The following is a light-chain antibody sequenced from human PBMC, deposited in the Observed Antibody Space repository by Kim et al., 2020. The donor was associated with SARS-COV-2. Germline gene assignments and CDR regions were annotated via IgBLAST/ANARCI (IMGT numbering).Light chain of an antibody. Sequence: PGERATRSCRASQSVSRGLAGYKVKPGQAPRLLIYAASTRATDVPVRFSGTGSGTEFTLTISSLQSEDCAVYYCQQYDDWPASTFGQGTRLEIK. CDR1: QSVSRG. CDR3: QQYDDWPAST. CDR2: AAS. V-gene: IGKV3-15*01. J-gene: IGKJ5*01.